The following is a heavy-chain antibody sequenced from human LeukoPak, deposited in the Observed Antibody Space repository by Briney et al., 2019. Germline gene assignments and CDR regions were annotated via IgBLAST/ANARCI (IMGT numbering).Heavy chain of an antibody. Sequence: ETLSLTCTVSGGSISSYYWSWIRQPPGKGLEWIGYIYYSGNSNYNPSLKSRVTISADTSKNQFSLKLSSVTAADTAVYYCARNDFWSQYGMDVWGQGTTVTVSS. J-gene: IGHJ6*02. CDR1: GGSISSYY. CDR2: IYYSGNS. D-gene: IGHD3-3*01. V-gene: IGHV4-59*12. CDR3: ARNDFWSQYGMDV.